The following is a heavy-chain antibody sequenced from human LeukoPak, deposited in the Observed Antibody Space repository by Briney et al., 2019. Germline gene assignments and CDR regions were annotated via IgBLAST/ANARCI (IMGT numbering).Heavy chain of an antibody. CDR1: GYTFTSYG. D-gene: IGHD2-8*01. V-gene: IGHV1-18*01. CDR3: ARANIVLMVYASYYFDY. J-gene: IGHJ4*02. CDR2: ISAYNGNT. Sequence: ASVKVSCKASGYTFTSYGISWVRQAPGQELEWMGWISAYNGNTNYAQKLQGRVTMTTDTSTSTAYMELRSLRSDDTAVYYCARANIVLMVYASYYFDYWGQGTLVTVSS.